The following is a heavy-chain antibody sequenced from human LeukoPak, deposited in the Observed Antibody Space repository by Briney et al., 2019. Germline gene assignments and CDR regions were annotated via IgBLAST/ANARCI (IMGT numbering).Heavy chain of an antibody. Sequence: GGSLRLSCAASGFTFSSYSMNWVRQAPGKGLEWVSYISSSSSTIYYADSVKGRFTISRDSAKNSLYLQMNSLRAEDTAVYYCAGGSGWLIEVYWGQGSLVTVSS. D-gene: IGHD6-19*01. CDR3: AGGSGWLIEVY. CDR2: ISSSSSTI. CDR1: GFTFSSYS. V-gene: IGHV3-48*01. J-gene: IGHJ4*02.